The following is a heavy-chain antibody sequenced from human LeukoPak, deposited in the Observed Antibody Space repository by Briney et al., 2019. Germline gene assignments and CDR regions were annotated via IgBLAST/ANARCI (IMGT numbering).Heavy chain of an antibody. CDR2: ISSSSSHI. CDR1: GFSFSSYT. CDR3: AREGGGDYYINDAFDI. V-gene: IGHV3-21*01. D-gene: IGHD2-21*02. J-gene: IGHJ3*02. Sequence: GGSLRLSCAASGFSFSSYTMTWVRQAPGKGQEWVPSISSSSSHIYYADPVKGRFTISRDNAKNSLYLQMNSLRAEDTAVYFCAREGGGDYYINDAFDIWGQGTMVTVSS.